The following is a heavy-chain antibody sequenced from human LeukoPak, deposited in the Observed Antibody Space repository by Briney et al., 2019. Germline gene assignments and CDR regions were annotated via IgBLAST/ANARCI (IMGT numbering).Heavy chain of an antibody. V-gene: IGHV4-30-2*01. J-gene: IGHJ5*02. CDR2: IYHSGST. Sequence: PPQTLSLTCAVSGGSISSGGYSWSWIRQPPGKGLEWIGYIYHSGSTYYNPSLKSRVTISVDRSKNQFSLKLSSVTAADTAVYYCARGYSSYFDPWGQGTLVTVSS. D-gene: IGHD6-6*01. CDR1: GGSISSGGYS. CDR3: ARGYSSYFDP.